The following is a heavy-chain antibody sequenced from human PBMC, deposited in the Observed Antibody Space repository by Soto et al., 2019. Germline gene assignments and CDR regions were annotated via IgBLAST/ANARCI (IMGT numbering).Heavy chain of an antibody. CDR1: EFTFRSYA. V-gene: IGHV3-23*01. CDR3: AKNPAYQLLSYYMDV. D-gene: IGHD2-2*01. Sequence: GGSLRLSCAASEFTFRSYAMSWVRQAPGKGLEWVSALSGSGGSTYYADSVKGRFTISRDNSKNTLYLQMNGLRAEDTAIYYCAKNPAYQLLSYYMDVWGKGTTVTVSS. J-gene: IGHJ6*03. CDR2: LSGSGGST.